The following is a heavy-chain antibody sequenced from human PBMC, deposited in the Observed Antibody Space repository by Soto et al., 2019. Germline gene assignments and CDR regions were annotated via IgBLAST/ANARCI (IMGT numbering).Heavy chain of an antibody. CDR2: IYTSGST. V-gene: IGHV4-4*07. CDR3: WGSSGWYDYYYGMDV. J-gene: IGHJ6*02. CDR1: GGSISSYY. Sequence: SETLSLTCTVSGGSISSYYWSWIRQPAGKGLEWIGRIYTSGSTNYDPSLKSRVTMSVDTSKNQFSLKLSSVTAADTAVYYCWGSSGWYDYYYGMDVWGQGTLVTVSS. D-gene: IGHD6-19*01.